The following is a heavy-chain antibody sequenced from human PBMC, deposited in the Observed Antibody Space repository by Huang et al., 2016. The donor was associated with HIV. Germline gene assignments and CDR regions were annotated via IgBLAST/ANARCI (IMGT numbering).Heavy chain of an antibody. D-gene: IGHD3-22*01. V-gene: IGHV4-34*01. CDR3: ARGPDYYDSSGREAFDI. Sequence: QVQLQQWGAGLLKPSETLSLTCAVYGGSFRGYYGSWILQPPGKGLEWIREINHSGSTNDNPTLKSRVTISVDTSKTEFDLKLNSVTAADTAVYYCARGPDYYDSSGREAFDIWGQGTMVTVSS. J-gene: IGHJ3*02. CDR2: INHSGST. CDR1: GGSFRGYY.